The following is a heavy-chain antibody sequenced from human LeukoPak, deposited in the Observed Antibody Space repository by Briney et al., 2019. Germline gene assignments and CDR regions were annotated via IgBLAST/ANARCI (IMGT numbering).Heavy chain of an antibody. J-gene: IGHJ6*02. D-gene: IGHD3-3*01. CDR2: ISGSGGST. CDR1: GFTFSSYA. Sequence: GGSLRLSCAASGFTFSSYAMSWVRQAPGKGLEWVSAISGSGGSTYYADSVKGRFTISRDNSKNTLYLQMNSLRAEDTAVYYCAKLEGYYDFWSGTYYYYGMDVWGQGTTVTVSS. CDR3: AKLEGYYDFWSGTYYYYGMDV. V-gene: IGHV3-23*01.